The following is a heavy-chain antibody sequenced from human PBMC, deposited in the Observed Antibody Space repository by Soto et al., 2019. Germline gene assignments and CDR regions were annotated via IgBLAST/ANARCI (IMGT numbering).Heavy chain of an antibody. V-gene: IGHV4-31*03. CDR1: GVSINSGGYY. J-gene: IGHJ4*02. D-gene: IGHD2-15*01. CDR3: AARQNLWSCSGGSCYGY. CDR2: IYYTGST. Sequence: QVQLQESGPGLVKPSQTLSLTCTVSGVSINSGGYYWTWIRQHPEKGLEFIGYIYYTGSTFYGPSLRSRVTISLDTSKTLFSLSLTSVTAADTAVYYCAARQNLWSCSGGSCYGYWGQGTLVTVSS.